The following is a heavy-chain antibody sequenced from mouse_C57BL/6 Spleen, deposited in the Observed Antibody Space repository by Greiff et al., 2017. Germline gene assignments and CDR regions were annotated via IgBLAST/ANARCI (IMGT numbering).Heavy chain of an antibody. CDR3: ARGGYSPFAY. D-gene: IGHD2-3*01. CDR2: IRNKANGYTT. CDR1: GFTFTDYY. Sequence: EVQLVESGGGLVQPGGSLSLSCAASGFTFTDYYMSWVRQPPGKALEWLGFIRNKANGYTTEYSASVKGRFTISRDNSQSILYLQMNALRAEDSATYYCARGGYSPFAYWGQGTLVTVSA. J-gene: IGHJ3*01. V-gene: IGHV7-3*01.